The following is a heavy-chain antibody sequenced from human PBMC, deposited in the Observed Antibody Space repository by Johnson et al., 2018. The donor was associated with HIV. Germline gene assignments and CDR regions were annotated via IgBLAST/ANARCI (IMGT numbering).Heavy chain of an antibody. Sequence: VQLVESGGGVVQPGRSLRLSCAASGFTFSRYVMHWVRQAPGKGLDWVTVISYDGSNKYYADSVTGRFTISRSESKNTLYLQMNSLKIEDTAVYYCATVVVITQDAFDIWGQGTMVTVSS. D-gene: IGHD3-22*01. CDR1: GFTFSRYV. CDR2: ISYDGSNK. J-gene: IGHJ3*02. V-gene: IGHV3-30*04. CDR3: ATVVVITQDAFDI.